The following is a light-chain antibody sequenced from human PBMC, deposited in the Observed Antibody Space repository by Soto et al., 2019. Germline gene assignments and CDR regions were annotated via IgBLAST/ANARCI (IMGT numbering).Light chain of an antibody. V-gene: IGLV1-40*01. CDR1: SSNIGAGYD. CDR2: GNS. Sequence: QSALTQPPSVSGAPGQRVTISCTGSSSNIGAGYDVHWYHQLPGTAPKLLIYGNSNRPSGVPDRFSGSKSGTSASLAITGLQAEDEADYYCQSFDASVSGSVFGTGTKVTVL. CDR3: QSFDASVSGSV. J-gene: IGLJ1*01.